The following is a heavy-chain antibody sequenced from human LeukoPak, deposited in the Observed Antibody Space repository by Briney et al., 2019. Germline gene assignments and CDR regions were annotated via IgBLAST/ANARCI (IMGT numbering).Heavy chain of an antibody. CDR3: ARSPYYYGSGSYIS. CDR1: GGTFSSYA. J-gene: IGHJ4*02. Sequence: SVKVSCKASGGTFSSYAISWVRQAPGQGLEWMGGIIPIFGTANYAQKFQGRVTITADKSTSTASMELSSLTSEDTAVYYCARSPYYYGSGSYISWGQGTLVTVSS. D-gene: IGHD3-10*01. CDR2: IIPIFGTA. V-gene: IGHV1-69*06.